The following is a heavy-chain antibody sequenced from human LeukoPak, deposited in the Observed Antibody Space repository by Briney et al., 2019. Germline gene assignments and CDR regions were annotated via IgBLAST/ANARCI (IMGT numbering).Heavy chain of an antibody. J-gene: IGHJ4*02. CDR1: GGSFSGYY. Sequence: PSETLSLTCAVYGGSFSGYYWSWIRQPPGKGLEWIGEINHSRSTNYNPSLKSRVTISVDTSKNQFSLKLSSVTAADTAVYYCATFRGGRAGAGDYWGQGTLVTVSS. V-gene: IGHV4-34*01. CDR2: INHSRST. D-gene: IGHD6-19*01. CDR3: ATFRGGRAGAGDY.